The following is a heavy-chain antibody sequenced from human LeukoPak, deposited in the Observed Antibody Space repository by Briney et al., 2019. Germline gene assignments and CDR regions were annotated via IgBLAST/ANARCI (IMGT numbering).Heavy chain of an antibody. CDR2: IYYSGST. Sequence: PSQTLSLTCTVSGGSISSGDYYWSWIRQPPGKGLEWIGYIYYSGSTYYNPSLKSRVTISVDTSKNQFSLKLSSVTAADAAVYYCARGPLRGVILPRWFDPWGQGTLATVSS. CDR3: ARGPLRGVILPRWFDP. CDR1: GGSISSGDYY. D-gene: IGHD3-10*01. V-gene: IGHV4-30-4*01. J-gene: IGHJ5*02.